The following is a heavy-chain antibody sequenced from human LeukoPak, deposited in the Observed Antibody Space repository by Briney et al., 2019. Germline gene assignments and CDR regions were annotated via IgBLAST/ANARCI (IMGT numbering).Heavy chain of an antibody. CDR3: ARERLYSSSWYGVDP. D-gene: IGHD6-13*01. Sequence: PSETLSLTCTVSGGSISSGGYYWSWIRQHPGKGLEWIGYIYYSGSTYYNPSLKSRVTISVDTSKNQFSLKLSSVTAADTAVYYCARERLYSSSWYGVDPWGQGTLVTVSS. J-gene: IGHJ5*02. CDR2: IYYSGST. V-gene: IGHV4-31*03. CDR1: GGSISSGGYY.